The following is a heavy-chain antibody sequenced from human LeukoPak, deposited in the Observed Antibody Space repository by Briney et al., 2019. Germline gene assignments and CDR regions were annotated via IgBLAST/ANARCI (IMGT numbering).Heavy chain of an antibody. Sequence: SGGSLRLSCAASGFTFSNAWISWVRQAPGKGLEWVGRIKSKTDGGTTDYAAPVKGRFTISRDDSKNTLYLQMNSLKTEDTAVYYCTTGIVVVPAAIYYFDYWGQGTLVTASS. CDR3: TTGIVVVPAAIYYFDY. CDR1: GFTFSNAW. D-gene: IGHD2-2*02. V-gene: IGHV3-15*01. CDR2: IKSKTDGGTT. J-gene: IGHJ4*02.